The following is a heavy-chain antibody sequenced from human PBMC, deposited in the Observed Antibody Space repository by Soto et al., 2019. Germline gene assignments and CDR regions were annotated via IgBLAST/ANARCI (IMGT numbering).Heavy chain of an antibody. CDR3: AGYDSSGYYYAHDY. D-gene: IGHD3-22*01. J-gene: IGHJ4*02. CDR2: INHSGST. CDR1: GGSFSGYY. V-gene: IGHV4-34*01. Sequence: QVQLQQWGAGLLKPSETLSLTCAVYGGSFSGYYWSWIRQPPGKGLEWIGEINHSGSTNYNPSLKSRVTISVDPSKNQFSLKLSSVTAADTAVYYCAGYDSSGYYYAHDYWGQGTLVTVSS.